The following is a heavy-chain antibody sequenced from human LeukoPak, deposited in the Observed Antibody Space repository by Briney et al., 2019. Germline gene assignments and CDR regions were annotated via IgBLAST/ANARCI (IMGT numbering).Heavy chain of an antibody. V-gene: IGHV3-30*02. D-gene: IGHD4-17*01. CDR2: IRYDGSNK. CDR3: AKSYFTYGSDAFDV. J-gene: IGHJ3*01. CDR1: GFTFSSYG. Sequence: GGSLRLSCAASGFTFSSYGMHWVRQAPGKGLEWVAFIRYDGSNKYYADSARGRFAISRVNSKNTLSLQMNSLRAEDTAIYYCAKSYFTYGSDAFDVWGQGTMVIVSS.